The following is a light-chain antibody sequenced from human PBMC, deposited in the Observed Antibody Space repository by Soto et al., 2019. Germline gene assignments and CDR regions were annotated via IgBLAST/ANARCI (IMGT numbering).Light chain of an antibody. V-gene: IGKV3-11*01. J-gene: IGKJ2*01. Sequence: EIVLTQSPATLSLSPGERATLSCRTSQSVGIYLAWYQQKPGQAPSLVIHDASNRPNGIPARFSGSGSGADSALSISSLEPEDLAVYYCQQRSNWPRYTFGQGTKLEIK. CDR1: QSVGIY. CDR3: QQRSNWPRYT. CDR2: DAS.